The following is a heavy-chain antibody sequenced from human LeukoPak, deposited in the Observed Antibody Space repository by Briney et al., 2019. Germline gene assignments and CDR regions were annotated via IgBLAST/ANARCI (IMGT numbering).Heavy chain of an antibody. CDR2: LYYGGST. Sequence: SETLSLTCTVSGVSISDYYWSWIRQPPGKGLEWLGYLYYGGSTDYNPSLKSRVTISVDTSKNQVSLKLSSVTAADTAVYYCARCHPHVTTNWFDPWGQGTLVTVSS. CDR1: GVSISDYY. V-gene: IGHV4-59*08. D-gene: IGHD1-14*01. J-gene: IGHJ5*02. CDR3: ARCHPHVTTNWFDP.